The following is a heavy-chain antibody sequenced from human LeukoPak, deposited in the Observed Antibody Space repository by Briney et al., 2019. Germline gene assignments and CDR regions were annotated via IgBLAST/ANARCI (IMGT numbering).Heavy chain of an antibody. Sequence: HPGGSLRLSCAASGFTVSSKYMSSVRQAPGKGREWLSVIYDGGGANYADSVKARFTISRDNSKNTLYLQMDSLRAKDTAVYYCARLATSTGSYVDYWGQGTLVTVSS. CDR3: ARLATSTGSYVDY. J-gene: IGHJ4*02. D-gene: IGHD1-26*01. V-gene: IGHV3-53*01. CDR2: IYDGGGA. CDR1: GFTVSSKY.